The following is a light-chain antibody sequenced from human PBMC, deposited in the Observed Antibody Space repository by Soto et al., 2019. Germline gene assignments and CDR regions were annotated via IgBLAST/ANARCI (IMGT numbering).Light chain of an antibody. Sequence: IVLTQSPATLSLSPGDRATLSCRASQTISTFLAWYQHKPGQSPRLLIYDASSRAAGVPSRFRGSGSGADFSLTIVSLEPEDSAIDYCQHRSGWWTFGQGTKVEVQ. CDR3: QHRSGWWT. V-gene: IGKV3-11*01. CDR2: DAS. CDR1: QTISTF. J-gene: IGKJ1*01.